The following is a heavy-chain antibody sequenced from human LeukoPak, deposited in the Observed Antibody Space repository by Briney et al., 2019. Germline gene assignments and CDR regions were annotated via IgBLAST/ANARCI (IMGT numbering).Heavy chain of an antibody. J-gene: IGHJ4*02. CDR3: ARLPTVTTPLDY. V-gene: IGHV5-51*01. D-gene: IGHD4-11*01. CDR2: IYPGDSDT. Sequence: GESLKISCKGSGYSFTTYWIGWVLQMPGKGLEWMVIIYPGDSDTRYSPSFQGQVSISTDKSISTAYLQWSSLKASDTAMYYCARLPTVTTPLDYWGQGTLVTVSS. CDR1: GYSFTTYW.